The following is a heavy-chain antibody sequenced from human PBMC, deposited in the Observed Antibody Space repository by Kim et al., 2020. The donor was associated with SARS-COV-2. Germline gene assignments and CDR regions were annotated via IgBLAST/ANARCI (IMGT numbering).Heavy chain of an antibody. CDR2: ISSNGGST. J-gene: IGHJ3*02. V-gene: IGHV3-64D*06. CDR1: GFTFSSYA. CDR3: VKDQGRLWFGEWGAFDI. D-gene: IGHD3-10*01. Sequence: GGSLRLSCSASGFTFSSYAMHWVRQAPGKGLEYVSAISSNGGSTYYADSVKGRFTISRDNSKNTLYLQMSSLRAEDTAVYYCVKDQGRLWFGEWGAFDIWGQGTMVTVSS.